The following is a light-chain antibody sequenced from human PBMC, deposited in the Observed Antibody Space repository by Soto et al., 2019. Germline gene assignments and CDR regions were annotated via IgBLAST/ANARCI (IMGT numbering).Light chain of an antibody. CDR3: SSYTSSSSAYV. CDR2: EVS. J-gene: IGLJ1*01. V-gene: IGLV2-14*01. Sequence: QSALTQPASVSGSPGQSITISCTGTSSDVGGYNYVSWYQQHPGKAPKLMIYEVSNRPSGVSNRFSGSKSGNTASLTISVLQAEDEDDYYCSSYTSSSSAYVFGTGTKLTV. CDR1: SSDVGGYNY.